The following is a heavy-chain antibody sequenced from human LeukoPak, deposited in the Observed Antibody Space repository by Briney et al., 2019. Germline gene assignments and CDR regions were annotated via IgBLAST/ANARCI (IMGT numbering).Heavy chain of an antibody. CDR3: AREGRYFDWLSPVDY. V-gene: IGHV4-4*07. Sequence: PSETLSLTCTVSGGSISSYYWSWIRQPAGKGLEWIGRIYTSGSTNYNPSLKSRVTMSVDTSKNQFSLKLSSVTAADTAVYYCAREGRYFDWLSPVDYWGQGTLVTVSS. CDR1: GGSISSYY. CDR2: IYTSGST. D-gene: IGHD3-9*01. J-gene: IGHJ4*02.